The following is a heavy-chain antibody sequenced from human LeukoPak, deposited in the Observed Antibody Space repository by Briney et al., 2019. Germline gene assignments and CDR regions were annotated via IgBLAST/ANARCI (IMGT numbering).Heavy chain of an antibody. Sequence: ASVKVSCKASGYTFTGYYMHWVRQAPGQGLEWMGWINPNSGGTNYAQKFQGRVTMTRDTSISTAYMELSRLRSDNTAVYYCARGAVLMVYAISEGNWFDPWGQGTLVTVSP. J-gene: IGHJ5*02. V-gene: IGHV1-2*02. CDR3: ARGAVLMVYAISEGNWFDP. CDR2: INPNSGGT. CDR1: GYTFTGYY. D-gene: IGHD2-8*01.